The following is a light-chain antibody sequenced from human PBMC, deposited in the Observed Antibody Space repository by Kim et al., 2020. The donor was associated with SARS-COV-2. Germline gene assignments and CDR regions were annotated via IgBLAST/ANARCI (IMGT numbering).Light chain of an antibody. CDR2: RNN. CDR1: SNTVGYEG. J-gene: IGLJ3*02. Sequence: RPSKVTCTGNSNTVGYEGAAWMQQHQGHPPKLLSYRNNNRPSGISDRFSASRSGNTASLTITGLQPEDETDYYCSAWDSSLSAWVFGGGTQLTVL. V-gene: IGLV10-54*04. CDR3: SAWDSSLSAWV.